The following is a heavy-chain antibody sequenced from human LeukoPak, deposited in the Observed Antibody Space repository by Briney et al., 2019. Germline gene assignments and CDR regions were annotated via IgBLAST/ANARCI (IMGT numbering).Heavy chain of an antibody. D-gene: IGHD3-9*01. V-gene: IGHV4-59*01. CDR1: GGSISSYY. Sequence: SETLSLTCTVSGGSISSYYWSWIRQPPGKGLEWIGYIYYSGSTNYNPSLKSRVTISVDTSKNQFSLKLSSVTAADTAVYYCARDRYFDWLGAFDIWGPGTTVTVSS. J-gene: IGHJ3*02. CDR2: IYYSGST. CDR3: ARDRYFDWLGAFDI.